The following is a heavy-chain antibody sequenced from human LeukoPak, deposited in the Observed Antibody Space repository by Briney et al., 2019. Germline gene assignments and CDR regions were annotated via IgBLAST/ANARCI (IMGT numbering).Heavy chain of an antibody. D-gene: IGHD6-6*01. J-gene: IGHJ3*02. CDR2: ISPYNGNT. Sequence: ASVKVSCKASGYTFIRYGITWVRQAPGQGLEWMAWISPYNGNTKYAQKFQGRVTMTRDMSTSTVYMELSSLRSEDTAVYYCARDSFRIAARPLRAFDIWGQGTMVTVSS. CDR1: GYTFIRYG. V-gene: IGHV1-18*01. CDR3: ARDSFRIAARPLRAFDI.